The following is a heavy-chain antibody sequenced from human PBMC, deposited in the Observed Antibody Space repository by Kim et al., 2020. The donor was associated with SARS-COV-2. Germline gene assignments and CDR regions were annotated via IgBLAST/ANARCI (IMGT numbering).Heavy chain of an antibody. CDR3: ARDFDR. CDR2: YSGGST. V-gene: IGHV3-66*01. J-gene: IGHJ5*02. Sequence: YSGGSTYYADSIKGRFTISRDNSKNTLYLQMNSLRAEDTAVYYCARDFDRWGQGTLVTVSS.